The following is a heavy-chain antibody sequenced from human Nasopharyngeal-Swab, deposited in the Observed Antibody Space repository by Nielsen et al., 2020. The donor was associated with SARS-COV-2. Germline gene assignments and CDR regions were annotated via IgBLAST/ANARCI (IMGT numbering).Heavy chain of an antibody. D-gene: IGHD4-11*01. CDR1: GFTFDDYA. V-gene: IGHV3-9*01. CDR2: ISWNGNIR. Sequence: SLKISCAASGFTFDDYAMYWVRQAPGKGLEWVSGISWNGNIRGHADSVEGRFTISRDNAKNSLYLQMNSLRVDDTALYYCTKGRADYSNPSFDNWGQGTLVTVSS. J-gene: IGHJ4*02. CDR3: TKGRADYSNPSFDN.